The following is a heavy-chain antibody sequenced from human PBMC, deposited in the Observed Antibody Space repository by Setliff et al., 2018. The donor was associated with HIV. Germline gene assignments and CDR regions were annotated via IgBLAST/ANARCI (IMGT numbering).Heavy chain of an antibody. V-gene: IGHV5-51*01. D-gene: IGHD3-10*01. CDR1: GYTFTNYW. CDR2: IYPGDSDT. Sequence: PGESLKISCKGSGYTFTNYWIGWVRQMPGKGLECMGIIYPGDSDTRYSPSFQGQVTIPADKSISTAYLQWSSLEASDTAMFYCARHVSSSAVFDPWGQGTLVTVSS. CDR3: ARHVSSSAVFDP. J-gene: IGHJ5*02.